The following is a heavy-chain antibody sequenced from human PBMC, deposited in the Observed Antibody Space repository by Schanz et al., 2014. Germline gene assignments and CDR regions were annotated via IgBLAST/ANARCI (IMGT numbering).Heavy chain of an antibody. CDR1: GYTFTSYD. J-gene: IGHJ6*04. CDR2: MNPDSGNT. Sequence: QVQLVQSGAEVKKPGSSMKVSCKASGYTFTSYDFNWVRQAPGQGLEWMGWMNPDSGNTGYAQKFQGRVTMTTDTSTSTAYMELRSLRSDDTAVYYCARDNLVSSSWYNYYGMDVWGKGTTVTVSS. CDR3: ARDNLVSSSWYNYYGMDV. V-gene: IGHV1-8*01. D-gene: IGHD6-13*01.